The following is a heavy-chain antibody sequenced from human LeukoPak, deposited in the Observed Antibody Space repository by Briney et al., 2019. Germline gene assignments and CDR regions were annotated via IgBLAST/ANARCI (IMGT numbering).Heavy chain of an antibody. CDR2: IYYSGST. V-gene: IGHV4-34*01. CDR1: GGSFSGYY. D-gene: IGHD1-26*01. CDR3: AKSGGYGLIDY. J-gene: IGHJ4*02. Sequence: KPSETLSLTCAVYGGSFSGYYWSWIRQPPGKGLEWIGSIYYSGSTYYNASLKSRVSISIDTSKNQFSLRLGSVTAADTAMYYCAKSGGYGLIDYWGQGTLVAVSS.